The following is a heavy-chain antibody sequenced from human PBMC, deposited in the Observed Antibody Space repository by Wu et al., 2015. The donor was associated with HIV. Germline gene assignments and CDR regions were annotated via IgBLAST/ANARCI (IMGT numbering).Heavy chain of an antibody. J-gene: IGHJ4*02. Sequence: QVQLEQSGSEVKEPQTSVTMSCKASGYIFSDYYIHWVRQAPGQGLEWVGMTNPNGGRTRFARRLLGRATMSRDTSTNTAYMDLRSLKSDDTAVYFCARSSILRGEAFDSWGQGTPVTVSS. D-gene: IGHD3-10*01. CDR1: GYIFSDYY. CDR2: TNPNGGRT. CDR3: ARSSILRGEAFDS. V-gene: IGHV1-46*04.